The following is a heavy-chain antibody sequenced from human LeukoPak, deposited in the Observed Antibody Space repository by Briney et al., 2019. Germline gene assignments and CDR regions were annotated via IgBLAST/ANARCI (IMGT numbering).Heavy chain of an antibody. CDR1: GFTFSSYA. CDR3: ARDFIPAATFHS. CDR2: ISYDGSNK. Sequence: GGSLRLSCAASGFTFSSYAMHWVRQAPGKGLEWVAVISYDGSNKYYADSVKGRFTISRDNAKNSVYLQMDSLRVEDTARYYCARDFIPAATFHSWGQGTRVTVSS. V-gene: IGHV3-30-3*01. J-gene: IGHJ4*02. D-gene: IGHD6-25*01.